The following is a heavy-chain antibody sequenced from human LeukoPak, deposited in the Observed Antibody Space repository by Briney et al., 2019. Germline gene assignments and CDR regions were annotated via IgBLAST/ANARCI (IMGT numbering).Heavy chain of an antibody. V-gene: IGHV3-23*01. CDR3: AKSWNYYDSSGDDALDI. CDR1: GFTFSSYG. CDR2: ISGSGGST. Sequence: GGSLRLSCAASGFTFSSYGMSWVRQAPGKGLEWVSAISGSGGSTYYADSVKGRFTISRDSSKNTLYLQMNSLRVEDTAVYYRAKSWNYYDSSGDDALDIWGQGTMVTVSS. J-gene: IGHJ3*02. D-gene: IGHD3-22*01.